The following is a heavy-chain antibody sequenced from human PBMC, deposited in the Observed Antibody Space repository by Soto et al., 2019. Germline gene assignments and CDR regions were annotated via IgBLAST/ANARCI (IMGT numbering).Heavy chain of an antibody. Sequence: SETLSLTCTVSGGSISSSSYYWGWIRQPPGKGLEWIGSIYYSGSTYYNPSLKSRVTISVDTSKNQFSLKLSSVTAADTAVYYCGGVITTDDAFDIWGQGTMVTVSS. D-gene: IGHD3-22*01. V-gene: IGHV4-39*01. J-gene: IGHJ3*02. CDR1: GGSISSSSYY. CDR3: GGVITTDDAFDI. CDR2: IYYSGST.